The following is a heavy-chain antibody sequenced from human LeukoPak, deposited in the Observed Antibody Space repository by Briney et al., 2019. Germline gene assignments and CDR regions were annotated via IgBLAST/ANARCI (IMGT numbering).Heavy chain of an antibody. CDR2: INPNSGGT. CDR3: ARATSGSYQFDY. D-gene: IGHD1-26*01. V-gene: IGHV1-2*06. Sequence: GASVKVSRKTSGYTFTGYYMHWVGQAPGQGLEWMGRINPNSGGTNYAQKFQGRVTMTRDTSISTAYMELSRLRSDDTAVYYCARATSGSYQFDYWGQGTLVTVSS. J-gene: IGHJ4*02. CDR1: GYTFTGYY.